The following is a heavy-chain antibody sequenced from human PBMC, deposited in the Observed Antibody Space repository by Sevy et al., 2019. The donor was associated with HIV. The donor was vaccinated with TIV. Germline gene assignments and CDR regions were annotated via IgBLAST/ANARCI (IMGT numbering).Heavy chain of an antibody. D-gene: IGHD5-12*01. V-gene: IGHV4-39*01. CDR2: IYYSGST. Sequence: SETLSLTCTVSGGSISSSSYYWGWIRQPPGKGLEWIGSIYYSGSTYYNPSLKSRVTISVDTSKNQFSLKLSSVTAADTAVYYCARRSGGPSGGYDWNYYYYYGMDVWGQGTTVTVSS. CDR3: ARRSGGPSGGYDWNYYYYYGMDV. CDR1: GGSISSSSYY. J-gene: IGHJ6*02.